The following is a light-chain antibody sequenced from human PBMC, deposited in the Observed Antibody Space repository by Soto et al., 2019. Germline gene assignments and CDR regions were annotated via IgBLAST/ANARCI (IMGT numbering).Light chain of an antibody. V-gene: IGKV1-5*03. CDR3: QRLT. CDR2: KAS. CDR1: QSISSW. J-gene: IGKJ4*01. Sequence: DIQMTQSPSTLSASVGDRVTITCRASQSISSWLAWYQQKPGKAPRLLIYKASSLESGVPSRFSGSGSGTEITLTISSLQPDDFAPYYCQRLTFGGGTKVDIK.